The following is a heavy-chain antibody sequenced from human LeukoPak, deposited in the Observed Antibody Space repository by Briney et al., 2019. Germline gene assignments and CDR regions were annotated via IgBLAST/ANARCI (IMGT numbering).Heavy chain of an antibody. Sequence: GGSLKISLKGSGYRFTCYWIGWVRPMPGKGLGWMGIIYPGDSDTRYSPSFQGQVTISADKSISTAYLQWSSLKASDTAMYYCARTKKASDPFDYWGQGTLVTVSS. J-gene: IGHJ4*02. CDR2: IYPGDSDT. CDR1: GYRFTCYW. D-gene: IGHD2-2*01. CDR3: ARTKKASDPFDY. V-gene: IGHV5-51*01.